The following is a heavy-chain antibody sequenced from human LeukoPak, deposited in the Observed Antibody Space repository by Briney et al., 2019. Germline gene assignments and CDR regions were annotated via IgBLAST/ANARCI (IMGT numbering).Heavy chain of an antibody. CDR1: GYTFTIYG. Sequence: ASVKLSCKACGYTFTIYGISCVRQDPGQGLEWMGGISAYNGNTNYAQKLQGRVTMTRDTSISTAYMDMSSLRSDDTAVYYCARHRLHRLYYDSSGYYHDAFDVWGQGTMVTVSS. V-gene: IGHV1-18*01. CDR2: ISAYNGNT. D-gene: IGHD3-22*01. CDR3: ARHRLHRLYYDSSGYYHDAFDV. J-gene: IGHJ3*01.